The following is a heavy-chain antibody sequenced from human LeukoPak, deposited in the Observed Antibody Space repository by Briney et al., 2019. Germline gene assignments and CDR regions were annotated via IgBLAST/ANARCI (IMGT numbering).Heavy chain of an antibody. J-gene: IGHJ4*02. CDR1: GGSISSSSYY. D-gene: IGHD1-26*01. CDR2: VYYSGYP. Sequence: SETLSLTCTVSGGSISSSSYYWSWIRQPPGKGLEWIGYVYYSGYPDYNPSLKSRVTISVDTSKNQFSLKLSSVTAADTAVYYCGRVLPSWRELWAIDYWGQGTLVTVSS. V-gene: IGHV4-61*05. CDR3: GRVLPSWRELWAIDY.